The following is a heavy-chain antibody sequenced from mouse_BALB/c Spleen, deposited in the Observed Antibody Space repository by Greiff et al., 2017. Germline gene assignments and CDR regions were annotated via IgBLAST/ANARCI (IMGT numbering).Heavy chain of an antibody. J-gene: IGHJ1*01. CDR1: GFSLTSYG. CDR2: IWAGGST. V-gene: IGHV2-9*02. Sequence: VQVVESGPGLVAPSQSLSITCTVSGFSLTSYGVHWVRQPPGKGLEWLGVIWAGGSTNYNSALMSRLSISKDNSKSQVFLKMNSLQTDDTAMYYCARGLYFDVWGAGTTVTVSS. CDR3: ARGLYFDV.